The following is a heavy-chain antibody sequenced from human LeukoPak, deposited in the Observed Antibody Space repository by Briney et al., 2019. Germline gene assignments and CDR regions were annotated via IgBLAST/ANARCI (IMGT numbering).Heavy chain of an antibody. CDR1: AFTFSSYE. CDR2: ISSGGTI. V-gene: IGHV3-48*03. J-gene: IGHJ3*02. D-gene: IGHD6-13*01. CDR3: ARVSGKQSSSWYAFDI. Sequence: PGWSLRLSCAASAFTFSSYEVNWVRQAPGKGLEWVSYISSGGTIYYADSVKGRFTISRDNAKNSLYLQMDSLRAEDTAVYYCARVSGKQSSSWYAFDIWGQGTMVTVSS.